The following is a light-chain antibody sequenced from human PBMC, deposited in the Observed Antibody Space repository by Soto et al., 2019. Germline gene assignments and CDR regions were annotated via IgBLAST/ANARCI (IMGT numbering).Light chain of an antibody. V-gene: IGKV3-15*01. J-gene: IGKJ1*01. CDR2: GAS. CDR1: QSVSGN. Sequence: EIVMTQSPATLSVSPGERATLSCRARQSVSGNLAWYQQKPGQAPRLLIYGASTRATGIPDRFSGSGSGTEFTLTISSLQAEDFAVYYCQQYNNWPPWTFGQGTKVEIK. CDR3: QQYNNWPPWT.